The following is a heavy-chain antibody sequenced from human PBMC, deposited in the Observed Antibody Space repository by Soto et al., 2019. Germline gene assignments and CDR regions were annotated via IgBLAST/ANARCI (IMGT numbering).Heavy chain of an antibody. V-gene: IGHV3-30-3*01. CDR3: ARDGGAY. CDR2: MSYDGSNK. J-gene: IGHJ4*02. CDR1: GFTFSSYA. Sequence: QVQLVESGGGVVQPGRSLRLSCAASGFTFSSYAMHWVRRAPGKGLEWMAVMSYDGSNKYYADSVKGRFTISRDNSKNTLYLKMNSLRPEGTALYYCARDGGAYWGQGTLVIVSS. D-gene: IGHD3-16*01.